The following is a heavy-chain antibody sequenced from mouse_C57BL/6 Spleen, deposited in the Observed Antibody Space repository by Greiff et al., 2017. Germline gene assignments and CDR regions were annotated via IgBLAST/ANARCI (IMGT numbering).Heavy chain of an antibody. CDR3: TTLNDGYAMDY. Sequence: VQLKQSGAELVRPGASVKLSCTASGFNIKDDYMHWVKQRPEQGLEWIGWIDPENGDTEYASKFQGKATITADTSSNTAYLQLSSLTSEDTAVYYCTTLNDGYAMDYWGQGTSVTVSS. CDR2: IDPENGDT. J-gene: IGHJ4*01. D-gene: IGHD2-3*01. V-gene: IGHV14-4*01. CDR1: GFNIKDDY.